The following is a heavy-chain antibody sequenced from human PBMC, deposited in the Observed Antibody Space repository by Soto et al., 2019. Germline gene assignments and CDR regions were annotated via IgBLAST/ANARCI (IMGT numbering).Heavy chain of an antibody. CDR2: ISAYNGNT. Sequence: ASVKVSCKASGYTFTSYGISWVRQAPGQGLEWMGWISAYNGNTNYAQKLQGRVTMTTDTSTSTAYMELRSLRSDDTAVYYCARAELGYCSSTSCYSGWFDPWGQGTLVTVSS. CDR1: GYTFTSYG. CDR3: ARAELGYCSSTSCYSGWFDP. V-gene: IGHV1-18*01. J-gene: IGHJ5*02. D-gene: IGHD2-2*01.